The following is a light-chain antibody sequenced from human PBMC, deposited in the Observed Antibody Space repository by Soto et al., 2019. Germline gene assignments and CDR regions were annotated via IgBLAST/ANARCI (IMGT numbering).Light chain of an antibody. CDR1: QTVRNNY. J-gene: IGKJ1*01. Sequence: EFVLTQSPGTLSLSPGERATLSCRASQTVRNNYLAWYQQKPGQAPRLLIYDASSRATGIPDRFSGGGSGTDFTLTISRLEPEDFAVYYCQQYGSSLWTFGQGTKVDTK. V-gene: IGKV3-20*01. CDR3: QQYGSSLWT. CDR2: DAS.